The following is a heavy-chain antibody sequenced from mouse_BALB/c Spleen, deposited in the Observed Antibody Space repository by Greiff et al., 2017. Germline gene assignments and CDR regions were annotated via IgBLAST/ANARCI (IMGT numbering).Heavy chain of an antibody. D-gene: IGHD2-2*01. CDR1: GFNIKDTY. CDR3: ACYYGNDVGWAY. Sequence: VQLQQSGAELVKPGASVKLSCTASGFNIKDTYMHWVKQRPEQGLEWIGRIDPANGNTKYDPKFQGKATITADTSSNTAYLQLSSLTSEDTAVYYCACYYGNDVGWAYWGEGTLVTVSA. J-gene: IGHJ3*01. V-gene: IGHV14-3*02. CDR2: IDPANGNT.